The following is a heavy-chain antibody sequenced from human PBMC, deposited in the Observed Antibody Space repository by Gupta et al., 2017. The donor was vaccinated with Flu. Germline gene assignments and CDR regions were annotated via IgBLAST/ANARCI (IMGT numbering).Heavy chain of an antibody. CDR3: ARGWDYSNYEGAKQDQTDY. CDR2: MNTNSGNT. CDR1: GYTFTSYD. J-gene: IGHJ4*02. D-gene: IGHD4-4*01. Sequence: QVQLVQSGAEVKKPGASVKVSCKASGYTFTSYDINWVRQASGQGLEWMGWMNTNSGNTGYAQKFQGRVTMTRNTSISTAYMELSSLRSEDTAVYYCARGWDYSNYEGAKQDQTDYWGQGTLVTVSS. V-gene: IGHV1-8*01.